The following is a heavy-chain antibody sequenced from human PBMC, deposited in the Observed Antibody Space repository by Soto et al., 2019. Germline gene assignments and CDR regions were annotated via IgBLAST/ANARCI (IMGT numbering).Heavy chain of an antibody. CDR1: GFTFVNYA. D-gene: IGHD3-10*01. J-gene: IGHJ4*01. CDR2: ISGSGFST. Sequence: GGSLRLSCTASGFTFVNYAMNWVRQAPGKGLEWVSGISGSGFSTYYADSVKGRFTISRDNSKKTLYMEMNSLRDEDTAVYYCSKQRGVFDSGRYDLNKWGHGTLDTVCS. CDR3: SKQRGVFDSGRYDLNK. V-gene: IGHV3-23*01.